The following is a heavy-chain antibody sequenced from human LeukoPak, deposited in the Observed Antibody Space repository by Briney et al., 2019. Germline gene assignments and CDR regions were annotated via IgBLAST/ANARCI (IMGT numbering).Heavy chain of an antibody. Sequence: GGSLRLSCAASGFTFSSYAMSWVRQAPGKGLEWLSDITGDAGTTSYADSVRGRFTISRDNSRNTLYLQMHSLSAEDTAVYYCAKTTGNGHWLIDYWGQGTLVTVSS. D-gene: IGHD4-23*01. CDR2: ITGDAGTT. V-gene: IGHV3-23*01. CDR1: GFTFSSYA. J-gene: IGHJ4*02. CDR3: AKTTGNGHWLIDY.